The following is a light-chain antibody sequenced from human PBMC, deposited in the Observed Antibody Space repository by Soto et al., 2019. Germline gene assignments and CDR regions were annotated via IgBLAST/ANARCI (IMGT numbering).Light chain of an antibody. CDR1: QSISRH. CDR2: GAS. Sequence: DIHMTQSPSSLSPSVGDRVTLTCRASQSISRHLNWYQQKAGRAPRLIIYGASNLQTGVPSRFSARGSGTEFTITISSLLPEDFATYFCQQGYSTPVTFCQGTR. V-gene: IGKV1-39*01. J-gene: IGKJ5*01. CDR3: QQGYSTPVT.